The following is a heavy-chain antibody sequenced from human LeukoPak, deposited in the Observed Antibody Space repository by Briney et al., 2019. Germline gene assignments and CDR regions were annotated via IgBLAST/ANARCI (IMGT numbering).Heavy chain of an antibody. D-gene: IGHD6-13*01. CDR2: IYYSGST. Sequence: SETLSLTCTVSGGSISSYYWSWIRQPPGKGLEWIGYIYYSGSTNYNPSLKSRVTISVDTSKNQFSLKLSSVTAADTAVYYCAREWGSWHEKSWFDPWGQGTLVTVSS. V-gene: IGHV4-59*12. J-gene: IGHJ5*02. CDR3: AREWGSWHEKSWFDP. CDR1: GGSISSYY.